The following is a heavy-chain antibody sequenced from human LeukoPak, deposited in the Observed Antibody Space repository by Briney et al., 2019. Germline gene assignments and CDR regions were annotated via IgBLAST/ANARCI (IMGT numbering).Heavy chain of an antibody. V-gene: IGHV4-30-4*01. J-gene: IGHJ4*02. D-gene: IGHD3-10*01. CDR2: IYYSGST. CDR3: AMGITMVRGLEY. CDR1: GGSISSGDYY. Sequence: TQTLSLTWTVSGGSISSGDYYWSWIRQPPGKGLEWIGYIYYSGSTYYNPSLKSRVTISVDTSKNQFSLKLSSVTAADTAVYYCAMGITMVRGLEYWGQGTLVTVSS.